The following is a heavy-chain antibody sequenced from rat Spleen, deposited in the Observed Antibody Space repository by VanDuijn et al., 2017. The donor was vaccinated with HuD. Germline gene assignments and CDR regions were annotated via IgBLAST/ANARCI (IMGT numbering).Heavy chain of an antibody. D-gene: IGHD1-9*01. CDR1: GFTFSNYY. J-gene: IGHJ2*01. CDR3: ARLGTMGITLFDY. V-gene: IGHV5-25*01. Sequence: EVQLVESGGGLVQPGRSMKLSCAASGFTFSNYYMAWVRQAPTKGLEWFASISTGGGNTYYRDSVKGRFTISRDNAKSTLYLQMDSLRSEDTATYYCARLGTMGITLFDYWGQGVMVTVSS. CDR2: ISTGGGNT.